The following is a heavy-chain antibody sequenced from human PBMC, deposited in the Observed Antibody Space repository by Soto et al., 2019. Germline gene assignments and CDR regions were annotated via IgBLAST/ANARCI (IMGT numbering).Heavy chain of an antibody. Sequence: QLQLVQSGAEVKKPGSSVNVSCKTSGGSFSSNTITWVRQAPGQGLEWMGGIIPIFGTSNYAQKFQGRVTITADESTNTVYMELSRLRYEDTAVYYCARDVLLVVVSATRAAGWLDHWGQGTLVTVSS. CDR1: GGSFSSNT. CDR3: ARDVLLVVVSATRAAGWLDH. D-gene: IGHD2-15*01. J-gene: IGHJ5*02. CDR2: IIPIFGTS. V-gene: IGHV1-69*01.